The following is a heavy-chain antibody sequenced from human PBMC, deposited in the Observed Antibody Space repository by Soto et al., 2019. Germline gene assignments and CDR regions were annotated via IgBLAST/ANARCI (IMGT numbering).Heavy chain of an antibody. Sequence: GGSLRLSCAASGFTFDDYAMHWVRQAPGKGLEWVSGISWNSGSIGYADSVKGRFTISRDNAKNSLYLQMNSLRAEDTALYYCAKDISYYYGSGSHHFDYWGQGTLVTVSS. CDR1: GFTFDDYA. V-gene: IGHV3-9*01. J-gene: IGHJ4*02. CDR3: AKDISYYYGSGSHHFDY. CDR2: ISWNSGSI. D-gene: IGHD3-10*01.